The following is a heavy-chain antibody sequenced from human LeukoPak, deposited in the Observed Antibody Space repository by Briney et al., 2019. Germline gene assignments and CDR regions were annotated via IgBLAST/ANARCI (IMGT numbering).Heavy chain of an antibody. CDR3: ARASLYSSWTGYYYYMDV. Sequence: SVKVSCKASGGTFSSYAISWVRQAPGQGLEWMGGIIPIFGTANYAQKFQGRVTITADESTSTAYMELSSLRSEDTAVYYCARASLYSSWTGYYYYMDVWGKGTTVTVSS. D-gene: IGHD6-6*01. CDR2: IIPIFGTA. J-gene: IGHJ6*03. CDR1: GGTFSSYA. V-gene: IGHV1-69*13.